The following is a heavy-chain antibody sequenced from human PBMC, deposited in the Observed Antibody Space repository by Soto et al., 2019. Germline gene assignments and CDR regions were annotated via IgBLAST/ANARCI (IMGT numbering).Heavy chain of an antibody. D-gene: IGHD3-9*01. J-gene: IGHJ4*02. V-gene: IGHV4-30-4*01. CDR2: IYYSGST. CDR3: ARAGYDMLTGNYYFVY. CDR1: GGSISSGDYY. Sequence: QVQLQESGPGLVKPSQTLSLTCTVSGGSISSGDYYWSWIRQPPGKGLEWIGYIYYSGSTYYNPSLKSRVTISVDTSKNQFSLKLSSVTAADTAVYYCARAGYDMLTGNYYFVYWGQGTLVTVSS.